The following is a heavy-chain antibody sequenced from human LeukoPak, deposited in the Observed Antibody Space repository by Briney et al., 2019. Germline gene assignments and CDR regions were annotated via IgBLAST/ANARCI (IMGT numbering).Heavy chain of an antibody. CDR3: ARGYCTNGVCYSRYYYYYMDV. Sequence: GGPLRLSCAASGFTFDDYGMSWVRQAPGKGLEWVSGINWNGGSTGYADAVKGRFTISRDNAKNSLYLQMNSLRAEDTALYYCARGYCTNGVCYSRYYYYYMDVWGKGTTVTVSS. CDR1: GFTFDDYG. CDR2: INWNGGST. D-gene: IGHD2-8*01. J-gene: IGHJ6*03. V-gene: IGHV3-20*04.